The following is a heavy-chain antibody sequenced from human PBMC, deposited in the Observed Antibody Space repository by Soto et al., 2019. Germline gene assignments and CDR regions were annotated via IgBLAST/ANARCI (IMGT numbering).Heavy chain of an antibody. V-gene: IGHV4-4*07. CDR2: IYTSGST. D-gene: IGHD6-19*01. CDR3: ASLSSGWYHLYGMDV. Sequence: KTSETLSLTCTVSGGSISSYYWSWIRQPAGKGLEWIGRIYTSGSTNYNPSLKSRVTMSVDTSKNQFSLKLSSVTAADTAVYYCASLSSGWYHLYGMDVWGQGTTVTVSS. CDR1: GGSISSYY. J-gene: IGHJ6*02.